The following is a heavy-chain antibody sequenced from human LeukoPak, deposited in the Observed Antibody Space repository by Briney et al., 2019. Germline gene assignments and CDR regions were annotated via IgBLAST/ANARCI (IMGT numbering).Heavy chain of an antibody. V-gene: IGHV4-38-2*01. CDR2: ISQSGTT. CDR1: GYSISSGYY. D-gene: IGHD5-12*01. Sequence: SETLSLTCAVSGYSISSGYYWGWIRQSPGRGLGWIGSISQSGTTYYNPSLKSRVTISIDTSKNQSYMRLSSVTAADTAVYYCARGTSTIVATFSFWGQGTLVTVSS. CDR3: ARGTSTIVATFSF. J-gene: IGHJ4*02.